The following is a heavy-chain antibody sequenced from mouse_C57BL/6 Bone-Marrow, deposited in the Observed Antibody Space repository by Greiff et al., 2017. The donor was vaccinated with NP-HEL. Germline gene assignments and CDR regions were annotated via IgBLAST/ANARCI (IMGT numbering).Heavy chain of an antibody. D-gene: IGHD1-1*01. CDR1: GFNIKDYY. Sequence: VQLQQSGAELVKPGASVKLSCTASGFNIKDYYMHWVKQRTEQGLEWIGRIGPEDGETKYAPKFQGKATIKADTSSNTAYLPLSSLTSEDTAVYYCARDYYGSSSWFAYWGQGTLVTVSA. CDR3: ARDYYGSSSWFAY. J-gene: IGHJ3*01. V-gene: IGHV14-2*01. CDR2: IGPEDGET.